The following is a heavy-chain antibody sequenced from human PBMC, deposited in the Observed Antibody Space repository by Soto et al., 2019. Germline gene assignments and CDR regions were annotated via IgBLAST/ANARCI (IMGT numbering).Heavy chain of an antibody. CDR3: ATPPGGGGY. D-gene: IGHD3-10*01. Sequence: EVQLVESGGGLIQPGGSLRLSCAVSGFTVSNNYMSWVRQAPGKGLEGVSVIYSGGYTAYGDSVKGRFTISRDNSKNTLILKMNSLGAAGAGVFSRATPPGGGGYWGQGTLVTVSS. CDR1: GFTVSNNY. J-gene: IGHJ4*02. V-gene: IGHV3-53*01. CDR2: IYSGGYT.